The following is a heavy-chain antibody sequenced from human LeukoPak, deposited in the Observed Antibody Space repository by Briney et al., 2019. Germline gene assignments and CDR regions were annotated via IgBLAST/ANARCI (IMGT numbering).Heavy chain of an antibody. D-gene: IGHD3-22*01. CDR3: AREGSGYYIDH. J-gene: IGHJ4*02. V-gene: IGHV3-7*01. CDR1: GFTFSSYW. Sequence: GGSLRLSCAASGFTFSSYWMSWVRQAPGKGLEWVANIKQGGSEKYYVNSVKGRFTISRDNAKNSLYLQMNSLRAEDTAVYFCAREGSGYYIDHWGQGTLVTVSS. CDR2: IKQGGSEK.